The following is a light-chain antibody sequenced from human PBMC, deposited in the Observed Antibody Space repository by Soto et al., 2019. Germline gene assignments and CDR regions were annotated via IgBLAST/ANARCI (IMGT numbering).Light chain of an antibody. CDR1: SSNIGSRT. J-gene: IGLJ2*01. Sequence: QPVLAQPPSASETPGQRVTISCSGSSSNIGSRTVNWYQQLPGTAPKLLIYSNDQRPSGVPDRFSGSKSGTSASLAISGLQSGDEADYYCAAWDDSLDGVVFGGGTKVTVL. V-gene: IGLV1-44*01. CDR2: SND. CDR3: AAWDDSLDGVV.